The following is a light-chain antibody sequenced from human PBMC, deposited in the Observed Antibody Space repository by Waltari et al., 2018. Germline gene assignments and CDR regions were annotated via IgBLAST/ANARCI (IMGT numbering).Light chain of an antibody. CDR2: GTS. CDR1: QSISSY. Sequence: DIQMTQSPSSLSASVGDSVTITCRASQSISSYLNWYQQTPGKAPELLIYGTSSLQSGVPSRFSGSGSGTDFTLTISSLQSEDFASYYYQQGYSTPDTFGQGTKLEIK. J-gene: IGKJ2*01. V-gene: IGKV1-39*01. CDR3: QQGYSTPDT.